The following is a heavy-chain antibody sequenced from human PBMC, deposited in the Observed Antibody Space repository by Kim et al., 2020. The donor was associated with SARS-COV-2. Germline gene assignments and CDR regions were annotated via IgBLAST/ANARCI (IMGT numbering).Heavy chain of an antibody. Sequence: ADSEKGRFTISSDNAKNSLYLQMNSLRAEDTAVYYCARDEQSSPYWYFDLWGRGTLVTVSS. CDR3: ARDEQSSPYWYFDL. D-gene: IGHD6-19*01. V-gene: IGHV3-21*01. J-gene: IGHJ2*01.